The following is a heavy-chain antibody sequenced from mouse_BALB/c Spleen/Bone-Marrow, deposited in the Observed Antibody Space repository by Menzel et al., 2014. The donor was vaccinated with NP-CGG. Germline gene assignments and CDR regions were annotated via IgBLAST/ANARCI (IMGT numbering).Heavy chain of an antibody. V-gene: IGHV2-9*02. CDR3: ARVTGTDWYFDV. Sequence: VKLMESGPGLVAPSQSLSITCTVSGFSLTSYGAHWVRQPPGKGLEWLGVIWAGGSTNYNSALMSRLSISKDNSKSQVFLKMNSLQTDDTAMYYCARVTGTDWYFDVWGAGTTVTVSS. CDR1: GFSLTSYG. J-gene: IGHJ1*01. D-gene: IGHD4-1*01. CDR2: IWAGGST.